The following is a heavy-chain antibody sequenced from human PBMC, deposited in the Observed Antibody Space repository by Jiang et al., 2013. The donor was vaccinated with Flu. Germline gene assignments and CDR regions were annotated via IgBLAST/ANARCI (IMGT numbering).Heavy chain of an antibody. CDR3: ATVPDSNPYYNAMDV. V-gene: IGHV1-18*01. CDR2: ISAYNGNT. J-gene: IGHJ6*02. D-gene: IGHD2-2*01. Sequence: GAEVKKPGASVKVSCKASASYGITWVRQAPGQGLEWMGWISAYNGNTNYAQKVQGRVTMTTDTSTSTAYMELRSLRSDDTAVYYCATVPDSNPYYNAMDVWGQGTTVTVSS. CDR1: ASYG.